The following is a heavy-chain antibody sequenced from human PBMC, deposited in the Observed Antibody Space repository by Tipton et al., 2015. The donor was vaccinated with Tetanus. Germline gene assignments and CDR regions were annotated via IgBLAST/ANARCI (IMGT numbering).Heavy chain of an antibody. J-gene: IGHJ6*02. D-gene: IGHD2/OR15-2a*01. Sequence: LRLSCTVSGGSISSFYWYWIRQPPGKGLEWIAYIYQNGDANYNPSLQGRVTISVDTSKNQFSLQLAFVTAADTAIYYCGRERIEAFFFHGLDVWGPGTSVTVSS. CDR1: GGSISSFY. V-gene: IGHV4-59*01. CDR2: IYQNGDA. CDR3: GRERIEAFFFHGLDV.